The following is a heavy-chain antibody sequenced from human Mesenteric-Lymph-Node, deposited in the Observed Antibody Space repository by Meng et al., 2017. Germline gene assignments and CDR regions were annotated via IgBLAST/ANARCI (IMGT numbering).Heavy chain of an antibody. Sequence: AELVESGGGLLQPGGSLSLVCAASGFTFSSYSMNWVRQAPGKGLEWVAVIWYDGSNKYYADSVKGRFTISRDNSKNTLYLQMNSLRAEDTAVYYCARDLLVVWGQGTLVTVFS. J-gene: IGHJ4*02. CDR2: IWYDGSNK. D-gene: IGHD3-10*01. V-gene: IGHV3-33*08. CDR1: GFTFSSYS. CDR3: ARDLLVV.